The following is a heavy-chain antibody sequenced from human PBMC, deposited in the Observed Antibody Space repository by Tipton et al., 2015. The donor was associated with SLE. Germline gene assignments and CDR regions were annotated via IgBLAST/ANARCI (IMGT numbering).Heavy chain of an antibody. CDR2: IYHSGST. CDR1: GYSISSGYY. J-gene: IGHJ3*02. Sequence: TLSLTCAVSGYSISSGYYWGWIRQPPGKGLEWIGSIYHSGSTYYNPSLKSRVTISVDTSKNQFSLKLSSVTAADTAVYYCARDHYGVDAFDIWGQGTMVTVSS. D-gene: IGHD3-16*01. V-gene: IGHV4-38-2*02. CDR3: ARDHYGVDAFDI.